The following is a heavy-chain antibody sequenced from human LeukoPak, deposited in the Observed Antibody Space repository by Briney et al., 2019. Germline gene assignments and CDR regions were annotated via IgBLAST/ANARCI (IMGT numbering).Heavy chain of an antibody. J-gene: IGHJ3*02. Sequence: LVKPTQALTLTCTFSGFSLSTSGVGVGWIRQPPGKGLEWIGSIYHSGSTYYNPSLKSRVTISVDTSKNQFSLKLSSVTAADTAVYYCAGTLGDIVVVAFDIWGQGTMVTVSS. CDR2: IYHSGST. D-gene: IGHD2-21*01. CDR1: GFSLSTSGV. CDR3: AGTLGDIVVVAFDI. V-gene: IGHV4-38-2*02.